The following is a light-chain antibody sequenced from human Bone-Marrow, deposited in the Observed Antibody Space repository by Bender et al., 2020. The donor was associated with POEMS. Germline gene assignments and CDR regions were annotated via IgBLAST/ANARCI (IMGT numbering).Light chain of an antibody. V-gene: IGLV2-14*01. Sequence: QSALTQPASVSGSPGQSITISCTGTGPDMGGYEYLSWYQQYPGKAPKLLFYEVSNRPSGVSSRFSGSRSGNTASLTISRLRTEDEATYYCSSYSDSNTVVFGGGTKVTV. J-gene: IGLJ1*01. CDR3: SSYSDSNTVV. CDR1: GPDMGGYEY. CDR2: EVS.